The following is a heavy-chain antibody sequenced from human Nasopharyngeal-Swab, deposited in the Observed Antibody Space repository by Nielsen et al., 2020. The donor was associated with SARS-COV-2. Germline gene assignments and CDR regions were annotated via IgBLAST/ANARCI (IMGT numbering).Heavy chain of an antibody. D-gene: IGHD4-17*01. CDR2: INSDGSST. CDR1: GFTFSSYW. Sequence: GESLKISCAASGFTFSSYWMHWVRQAPGKGLAWVSRINSDGSSTSYADSVKGRFTISRDNAKNTLYLQMNSLRAEDTAVYYCARGRGGFGYGDYVDYWGQGTLVTVSS. V-gene: IGHV3-74*01. J-gene: IGHJ4*02. CDR3: ARGRGGFGYGDYVDY.